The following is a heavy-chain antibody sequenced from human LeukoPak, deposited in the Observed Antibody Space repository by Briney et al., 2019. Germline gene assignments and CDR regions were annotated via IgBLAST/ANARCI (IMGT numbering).Heavy chain of an antibody. CDR3: GKTTVGYSSGRYPGWPVDY. CDR2: IFGSGGSA. CDR1: GFTFNSNA. J-gene: IGHJ4*02. V-gene: IGHV3-23*01. Sequence: PGGSLRLSCVASGFTFNSNAMYWVRQAPGKGLEWISGIFGSGGSAHYADSVKGRFTISRDNSKNTVYLQLDSLRVEDTAVYYCGKTTVGYSSGRYPGWPVDYRGQGALVTVSS. D-gene: IGHD2-15*01.